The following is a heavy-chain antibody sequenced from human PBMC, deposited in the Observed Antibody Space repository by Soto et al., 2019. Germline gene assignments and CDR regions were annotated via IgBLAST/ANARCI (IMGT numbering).Heavy chain of an antibody. V-gene: IGHV3-23*01. CDR2: ISGSGGST. D-gene: IGHD4-17*01. J-gene: IGHJ6*03. CDR3: AKGSGDYIYYYYYYMDV. Sequence: ESGGGLVQPGGSLRLSCAASGFTFSSYAMSWVRQAPGKGLEWVSVISGSGGSTYYADSVKGRFTISSDNSKNTLYLQMNSMRAEDTAVYYCAKGSGDYIYYYYYYMDVWGRGTTVTVSS. CDR1: GFTFSSYA.